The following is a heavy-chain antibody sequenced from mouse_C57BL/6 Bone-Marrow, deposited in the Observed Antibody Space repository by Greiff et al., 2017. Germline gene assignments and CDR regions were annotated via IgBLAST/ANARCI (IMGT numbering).Heavy chain of an antibody. V-gene: IGHV1-63*01. D-gene: IGHD1-1*01. CDR2: IYPGGGYT. CDR3: ARLTTGWYFDV. Sequence: VQLQQSGAELVRPGTSVKMSCKASGYTFTNYWIGWAKQRPGHGLEWIGDIYPGGGYTNYNEKFKGKATLTADKSSSTAYMQFSSLTSEDAAIYYGARLTTGWYFDVWGTGTTVTVSS. CDR1: GYTFTNYW. J-gene: IGHJ1*03.